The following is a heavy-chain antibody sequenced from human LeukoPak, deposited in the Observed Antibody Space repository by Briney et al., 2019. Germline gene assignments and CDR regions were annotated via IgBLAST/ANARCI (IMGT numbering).Heavy chain of an antibody. Sequence: GGSLRLSCAASGFTFRNYGMHWVRQALGKGLEWGAVIWYDGSNQHFADSVQGRFTISRDNSKNTLYLQMDSLRVEDTAVYYCAKDLGSGTEYFHHWGQGTMVTVSS. CDR1: GFTFRNYG. V-gene: IGHV3-33*06. CDR2: IWYDGSNQ. J-gene: IGHJ1*01. D-gene: IGHD1-26*01. CDR3: AKDLGSGTEYFHH.